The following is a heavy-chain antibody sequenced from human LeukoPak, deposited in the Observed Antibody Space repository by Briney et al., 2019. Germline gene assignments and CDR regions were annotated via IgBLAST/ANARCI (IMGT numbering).Heavy chain of an antibody. V-gene: IGHV3-23*01. CDR3: AKAAPPDSSSWWGGISYYYYYMDV. D-gene: IGHD6-13*01. J-gene: IGHJ6*03. CDR2: ISGSGGST. CDR1: GFTFSSYA. Sequence: PGGSLRLSCAASGFTFSSYAMSWVRQAPGKGLEWVSAISGSGGSTYYADSVKGRFTISRDNSKNTLYLQMNSLRAEDTAVYYCAKAAPPDSSSWWGGISYYYYYMDVWGKGTTVTVSS.